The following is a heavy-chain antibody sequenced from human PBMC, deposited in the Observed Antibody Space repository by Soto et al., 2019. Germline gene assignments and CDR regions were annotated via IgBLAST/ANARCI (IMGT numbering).Heavy chain of an antibody. CDR1: GGSISSGGYS. CDR2: IYHSGST. V-gene: IGHV4-30-2*01. J-gene: IGHJ4*02. Sequence: SETLSLTCAVSGGSISSGGYSWSWIRQPPGKGLEWIGYIYHSGSTYYNPSLKSRVTISVDTSKNQFSLKLSSVTAADTAVYYCARNAVHSSGFTDYWGQGTLVTVSS. CDR3: ARNAVHSSGFTDY. D-gene: IGHD6-19*01.